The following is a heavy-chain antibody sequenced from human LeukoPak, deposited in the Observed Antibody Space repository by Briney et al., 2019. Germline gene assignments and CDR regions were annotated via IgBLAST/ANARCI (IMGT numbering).Heavy chain of an antibody. V-gene: IGHV3-23*01. CDR3: AREAYSGSYYYYYYYMDV. CDR1: GFTFSSHA. J-gene: IGHJ6*03. CDR2: ISGSGGVT. Sequence: GGSLRLSCAASGFTFSSHAMSWVRQAPGKGLEWVSIISGSGGVTYYADSVKGWFTISRDNSKNTLYLQMNSLRAEDTAVYYCAREAYSGSYYYYYYYMDVWGKGTTVTISS. D-gene: IGHD1-26*01.